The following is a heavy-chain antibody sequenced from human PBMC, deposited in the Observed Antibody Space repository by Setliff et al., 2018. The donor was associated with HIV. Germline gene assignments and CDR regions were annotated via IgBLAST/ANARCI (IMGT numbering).Heavy chain of an antibody. CDR1: GFILSDYY. CDR2: ISSSGSTI. D-gene: IGHD4-4*01. J-gene: IGHJ6*02. CDR3: ARDRGYSNYGGDYYGMDV. V-gene: IGHV3-11*04. Sequence: PVGSLRLSCAASGFILSDYYMSWIRQAPGKGLEWVSYISSSGSTIYYADSVKGRFTISRDNAKNSLYLQMNSLRAEDTAVYYCARDRGYSNYGGDYYGMDVWGQGTTVTVSS.